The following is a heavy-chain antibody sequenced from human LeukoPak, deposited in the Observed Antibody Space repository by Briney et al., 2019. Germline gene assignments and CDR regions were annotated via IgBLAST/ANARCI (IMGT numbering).Heavy chain of an antibody. V-gene: IGHV3-15*01. D-gene: IGHD4-17*01. J-gene: IGHJ4*02. CDR1: GFSFSDAW. CDR3: TTEPGDYPSRPTESDY. Sequence: GGSLRLSCVVSGFSFSDAWMAWVRQGPGKGLEWVGRIKTKSEGGTTDYGAPVKGRFTISRDDSRNTLFLRMNSLKTEDTAVYYCTTEPGDYPSRPTESDYWGQGTLVTVSS. CDR2: IKTKSEGGTT.